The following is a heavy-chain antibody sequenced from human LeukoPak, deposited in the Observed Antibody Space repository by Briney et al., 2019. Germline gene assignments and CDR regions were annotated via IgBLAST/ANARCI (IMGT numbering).Heavy chain of an antibody. Sequence: GGSLRLSCAASGFTFSTYAMTWVRQAPGKGLEWVSAFSATDGSAQYADSLKGRFTISRDSTTNTLFLQINGLRAEDTAVYYCARALGDQPDYYYGMDVWGQGTTVTVSS. CDR1: GFTFSTYA. CDR3: ARALGDQPDYYYGMDV. V-gene: IGHV3-23*01. J-gene: IGHJ6*02. CDR2: FSATDGSA. D-gene: IGHD2-2*01.